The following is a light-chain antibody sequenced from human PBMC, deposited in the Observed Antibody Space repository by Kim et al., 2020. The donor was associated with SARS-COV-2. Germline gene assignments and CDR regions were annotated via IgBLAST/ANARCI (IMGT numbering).Light chain of an antibody. CDR1: KLGDKY. CDR2: QDR. CDR3: QAWDSSTVL. J-gene: IGLJ2*01. V-gene: IGLV3-1*01. Sequence: SVSPGQIATITCSGDKLGDKYVCWYQQNTGQSPVVVIYQDRKRPSGIPERFSGSNSGNTATLTISGTQAMDEADYYCQAWDSSTVLFGGGTQLTVL.